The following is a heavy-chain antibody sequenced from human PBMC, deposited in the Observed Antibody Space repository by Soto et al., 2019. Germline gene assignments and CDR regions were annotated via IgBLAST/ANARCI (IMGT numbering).Heavy chain of an antibody. D-gene: IGHD4-17*01. CDR3: TRGTVETTAPFY. CDR2: IFASGRT. CDR1: GGSISNDR. Sequence: SETLSLTCTVSGGSISNDRWSWVRQPAGKGLEWIGRIFASGRTNYNPSLQSRVTMSVDTSKNQFSLTMTSLAAADTAVYYCTRGTVETTAPFYWGQGIPVTVSS. J-gene: IGHJ4*02. V-gene: IGHV4-4*07.